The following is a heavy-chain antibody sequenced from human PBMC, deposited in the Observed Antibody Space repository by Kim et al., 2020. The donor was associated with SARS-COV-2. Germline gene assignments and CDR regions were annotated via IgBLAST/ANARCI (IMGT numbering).Heavy chain of an antibody. CDR3: AREGYSGYELNYYYYGMDV. Sequence: RFTISRDNAKNSLYLQMNSLGGEDTAVYYCAREGYSGYELNYYYYGMDVWGQGTTVTVSS. V-gene: IGHV3-48*01. D-gene: IGHD5-12*01. J-gene: IGHJ6*02.